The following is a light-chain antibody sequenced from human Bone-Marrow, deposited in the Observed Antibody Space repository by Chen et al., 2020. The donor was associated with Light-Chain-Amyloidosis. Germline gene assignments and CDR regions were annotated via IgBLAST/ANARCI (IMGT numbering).Light chain of an antibody. Sequence: YLLTQPSSVSVAPAQTTTIDCGGNNIGSTSVHWYQQTPGQAPLLVVYDDSDRPSGIPQRLSGSNSGNTATLTISRVEAGDEADYYCQVWDRSSDRPVFGGGTKLTVL. CDR3: QVWDRSSDRPV. CDR2: DDS. J-gene: IGLJ3*02. V-gene: IGLV3-21*02. CDR1: NIGSTS.